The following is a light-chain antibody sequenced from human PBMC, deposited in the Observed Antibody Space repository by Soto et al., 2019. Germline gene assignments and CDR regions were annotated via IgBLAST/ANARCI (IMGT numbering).Light chain of an antibody. V-gene: IGLV2-14*01. J-gene: IGLJ2*01. CDR3: SSYTSSNTLI. CDR1: SSDVGGYNY. CDR2: EVT. Sequence: QSVLTQPASVSGSHGRSITISCTGTSSDVGGYNYVSWYQQYPGKAPKVMIYEVTNRPSGVSNRFSGSKSGNTASLTISGLQAEDEADYYCSSYTSSNTLIFGGGTKITVL.